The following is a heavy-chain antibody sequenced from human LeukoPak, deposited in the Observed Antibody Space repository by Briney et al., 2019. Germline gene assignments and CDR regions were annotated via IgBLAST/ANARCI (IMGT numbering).Heavy chain of an antibody. CDR1: GGSISSYY. V-gene: IGHV4-4*07. J-gene: IGHJ5*02. Sequence: SETLSLTCTVSGGSISSYYWSWIRQPAGKGLEWIGRIYTSGSTNYNPSLKSRVTMSVDTSKNQFSLKLSSVTAADTAVYYCARDPGEYYDSSGYYNWFDPWGQGTLVTVSS. CDR3: ARDPGEYYDSSGYYNWFDP. D-gene: IGHD3-22*01. CDR2: IYTSGST.